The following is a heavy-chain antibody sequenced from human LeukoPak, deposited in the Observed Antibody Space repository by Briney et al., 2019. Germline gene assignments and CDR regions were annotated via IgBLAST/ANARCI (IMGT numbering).Heavy chain of an antibody. D-gene: IGHD3-22*01. J-gene: IGHJ4*02. Sequence: KPGGSLRLSCAASGFTFSDYSMNWVRQAPGKGLEWVSSISSSSSYIYYADSVKGRFTISRDNAKNSLYLQMNSLRAEDTAVYFCARVGFYDNSGYYPDYWGQGTLVTVSS. CDR1: GFTFSDYS. CDR2: ISSSSSYI. CDR3: ARVGFYDNSGYYPDY. V-gene: IGHV3-21*04.